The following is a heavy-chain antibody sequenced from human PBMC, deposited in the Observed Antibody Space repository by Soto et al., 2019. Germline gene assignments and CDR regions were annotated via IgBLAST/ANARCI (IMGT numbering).Heavy chain of an antibody. CDR2: IYPSDSET. J-gene: IGHJ5*02. CDR1: GYRFTSHW. D-gene: IGHD2-15*01. CDR3: ARHSRYCGGGSCYPNWFDP. V-gene: IGHV5-51*01. Sequence: GESLKISCQDSGYRFTSHWIGWVRQMPGKGLEWMGIIYPSDSETIYSPSFQGHVTISADKSISTAYLQWRSLKASDTAIYYCARHSRYCGGGSCYPNWFDPWGQGTLVTVSS.